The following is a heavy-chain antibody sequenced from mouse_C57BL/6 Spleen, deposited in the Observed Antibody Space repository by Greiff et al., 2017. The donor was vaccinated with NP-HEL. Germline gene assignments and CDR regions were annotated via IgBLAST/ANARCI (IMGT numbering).Heavy chain of an antibody. D-gene: IGHD2-5*01. Sequence: VQLQQSGPELVKPGASVKISCKASGYSFTGYYMNWVKQSPEKSLEWIGEINPSTGGTTYNQKFKAKATLTVDKSSSTAYMQLKSLTSEDSAVYYCARYYSNSFAYWGQGTLVTVSA. CDR3: ARYYSNSFAY. CDR2: INPSTGGT. CDR1: GYSFTGYY. J-gene: IGHJ3*01. V-gene: IGHV1-42*01.